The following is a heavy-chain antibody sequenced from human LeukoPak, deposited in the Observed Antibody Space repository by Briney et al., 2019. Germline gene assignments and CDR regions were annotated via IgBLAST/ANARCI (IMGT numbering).Heavy chain of an antibody. D-gene: IGHD6-13*01. CDR3: ARDYASSWNVNDYYYMDV. CDR1: GFTFSSYA. J-gene: IGHJ6*03. CDR2: ISGSGGST. V-gene: IGHV3-23*01. Sequence: SGGSLRLSCAASGFTFSSYAMSWVRQAPGRGLEWVSAISGSGGSTYYADSVKGRFTISRDNAKNSLYLQMNSLRAEDTAVYYCARDYASSWNVNDYYYMDVWGKGTTVTVSS.